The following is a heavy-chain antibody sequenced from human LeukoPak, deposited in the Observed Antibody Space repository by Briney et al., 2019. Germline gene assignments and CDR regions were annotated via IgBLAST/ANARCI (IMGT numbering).Heavy chain of an antibody. D-gene: IGHD5-18*01. CDR2: ISAYNGNT. V-gene: IGHV1-18*01. Sequence: ASVKVSCKASGYTFTSYGISWVRQAPGRGLEWMGWISAYNGNTNYAQKLQGRVTMTTDTSTSTAYMELRSLRSDDTAVYYCARVHSYGYPDDYYYYYMDVWGKGTTVTVSS. CDR3: ARVHSYGYPDDYYYYYMDV. CDR1: GYTFTSYG. J-gene: IGHJ6*03.